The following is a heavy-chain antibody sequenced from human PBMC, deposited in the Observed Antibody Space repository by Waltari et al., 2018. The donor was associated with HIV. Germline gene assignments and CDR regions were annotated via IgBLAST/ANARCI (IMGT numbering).Heavy chain of an antibody. V-gene: IGHV3-7*01. CDR3: ARGYGAHS. CDR2: IGQDGSDK. CDR1: GFSFSGYW. Sequence: LVESGGNLVQPGGSLRLSCAASGFSFSGYWMSWVRQAPGKGLEGVANIGQDGSDKHYVDSVKGRFTISRDNAKNSLYLQMNNLRAEDTAVYYCARGYGAHSWGQGTLVTVSS. J-gene: IGHJ4*02. D-gene: IGHD4-17*01.